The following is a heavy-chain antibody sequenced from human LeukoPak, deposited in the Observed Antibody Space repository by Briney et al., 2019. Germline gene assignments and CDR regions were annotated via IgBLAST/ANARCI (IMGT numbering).Heavy chain of an antibody. CDR3: AKFSSSSPADFDY. J-gene: IGHJ4*02. V-gene: IGHV3-7*05. Sequence: GGSLRLSCAASGFTFSSYWMSWVRQAPGKGLEWVANIKQDGSEKYYVDSVKGRFTISRDNAKNSLYLQMNSLRAEDTAVYYCAKFSSSSPADFDYWGQGTLVTVSS. D-gene: IGHD6-6*01. CDR1: GFTFSSYW. CDR2: IKQDGSEK.